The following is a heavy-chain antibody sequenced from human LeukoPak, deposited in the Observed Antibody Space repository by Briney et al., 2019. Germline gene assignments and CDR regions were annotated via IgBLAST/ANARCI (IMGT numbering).Heavy chain of an antibody. Sequence: SETLSLTCTVSGGSISSSSYYWGWIRQPPGKGLEWIGSIYYSGSTYYNPSLKSRVTISVDTSKNQFSLKLSSVTAADTAVYYCARNIAAAGLLDYYYIDVWGKGTTVTVSS. J-gene: IGHJ6*03. D-gene: IGHD6-13*01. CDR2: IYYSGST. CDR3: ARNIAAAGLLDYYYIDV. CDR1: GGSISSSSYY. V-gene: IGHV4-39*07.